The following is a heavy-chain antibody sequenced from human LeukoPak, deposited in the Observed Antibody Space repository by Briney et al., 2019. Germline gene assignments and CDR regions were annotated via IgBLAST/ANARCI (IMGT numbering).Heavy chain of an antibody. J-gene: IGHJ4*02. V-gene: IGHV3-30-3*01. D-gene: IGHD3-10*01. Sequence: PGGSLRLSCAASGFALNSYTLSWVRQTPGKGLEWVAVISYDGSNKFYADSVKGRFTISRDNSKNTLYLQMNNLRAEDTAVYYCARSALLWFGASDYWGQGTLVTVSS. CDR2: ISYDGSNK. CDR3: ARSALLWFGASDY. CDR1: GFALNSYT.